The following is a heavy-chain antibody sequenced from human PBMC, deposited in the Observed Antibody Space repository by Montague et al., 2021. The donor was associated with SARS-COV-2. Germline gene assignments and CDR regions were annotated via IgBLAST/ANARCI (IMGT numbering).Heavy chain of an antibody. Sequence: SETLSLTCTVSGGSISGYYWTWIRQPPGRGLEWIGYIFYNGDTNYNPSLKSRVSISVDTSKNQFSLKLSSVTAADTAVYYCARARSVTTFFLGVRVAMDVWGQGTTVTVSS. J-gene: IGHJ6*02. V-gene: IGHV4-59*12. D-gene: IGHD4-11*01. CDR2: IFYNGDT. CDR3: ARARSVTTFFLGVRVAMDV. CDR1: GGSISGYY.